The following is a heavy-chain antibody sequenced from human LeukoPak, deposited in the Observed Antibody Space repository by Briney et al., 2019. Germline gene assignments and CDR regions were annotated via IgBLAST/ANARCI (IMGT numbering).Heavy chain of an antibody. CDR3: ASGYYDSSGYPRAFDI. V-gene: IGHV4-34*01. Sequence: SETLSLTCAVYGVSFSGYYWSWIRQPPGKGLEWIGEINHSGSTNYNPSLKSRVTISVDTSKNQFSLKLSSVTAADTAVYYCASGYYDSSGYPRAFDIWGQGTMVTVSS. D-gene: IGHD3-22*01. CDR1: GVSFSGYY. CDR2: INHSGST. J-gene: IGHJ3*02.